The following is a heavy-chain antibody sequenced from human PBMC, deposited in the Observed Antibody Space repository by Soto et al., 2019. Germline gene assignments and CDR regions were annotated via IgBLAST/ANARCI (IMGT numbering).Heavy chain of an antibody. CDR3: ARRVQDIVVVTAEYYCDY. D-gene: IGHD2-21*02. Sequence: SETLSLTCTVSGGSISSSSYYWGWIRQPPGKGLEWIGSIYYSGSTYYNPSLKSRVTISVDTSKNQFSLKLSSVTAADTAVYYCARRVQDIVVVTAEYYCDYWGQGTLVTVSS. CDR2: IYYSGST. CDR1: GGSISSSSYY. V-gene: IGHV4-39*01. J-gene: IGHJ4*02.